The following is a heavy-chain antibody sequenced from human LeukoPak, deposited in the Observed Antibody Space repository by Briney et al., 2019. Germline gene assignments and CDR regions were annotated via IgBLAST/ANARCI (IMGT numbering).Heavy chain of an antibody. J-gene: IGHJ4*02. Sequence: GGSLRLSCAASGFTFSSYWMHWVRQAPGKGLEWVSSISSSSSYIYYADSVKGRFTISRDNAKNSLYLQMNSLRAEDTAVYYCAREGGLQLRGFGYWGQGTLVTVSS. D-gene: IGHD5-18*01. V-gene: IGHV3-21*01. CDR3: AREGGLQLRGFGY. CDR1: GFTFSSYW. CDR2: ISSSSSYI.